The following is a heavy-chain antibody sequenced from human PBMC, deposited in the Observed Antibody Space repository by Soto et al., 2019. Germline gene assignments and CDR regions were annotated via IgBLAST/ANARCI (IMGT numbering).Heavy chain of an antibody. Sequence: PSETLSLTCTVSGGSISSSSYYWGWIRQPPGKGLEWIGYIYYSGSTNYNPSLKTRLTISLDTSKNQFSLKLSSVTAADTAVYYCAKGYCSGGSCYGFDYWGQGTLVTVSS. V-gene: IGHV4-61*05. D-gene: IGHD2-15*01. CDR3: AKGYCSGGSCYGFDY. CDR1: GGSISSSSYY. CDR2: IYYSGST. J-gene: IGHJ4*02.